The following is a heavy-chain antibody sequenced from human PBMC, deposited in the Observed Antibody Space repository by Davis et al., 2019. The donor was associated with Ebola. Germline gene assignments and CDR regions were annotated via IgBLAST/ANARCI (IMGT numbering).Heavy chain of an antibody. D-gene: IGHD6-19*01. Sequence: GGSLRLSCAASGFTFSNYAMSWVRQAPGKGLEWVSGISWNSGSIGYADSVKGRFTISRDNAKNTLYLQMNSLRAEDTAVYYCADSWLPTSHWGQGTLVTVSS. CDR2: ISWNSGSI. J-gene: IGHJ4*02. V-gene: IGHV3-9*01. CDR3: ADSWLPTSH. CDR1: GFTFSNYA.